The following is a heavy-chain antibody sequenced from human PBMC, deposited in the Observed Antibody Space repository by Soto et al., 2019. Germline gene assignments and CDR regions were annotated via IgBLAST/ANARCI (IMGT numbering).Heavy chain of an antibody. J-gene: IGHJ4*02. D-gene: IGHD2-8*01. CDR3: ARGMLYFDY. CDR1: GGSISSYY. CDR2: IYYSGST. Sequence: SETLSLTCTVSGGSISSYYWIWIRQPPGKGLEWIGYIYYSGSTIYNPSLKSRVTISVDTSKNQLSLRLSSVTAADTAVYYCARGMLYFDYWGQGTPVTVSS. V-gene: IGHV4-59*01.